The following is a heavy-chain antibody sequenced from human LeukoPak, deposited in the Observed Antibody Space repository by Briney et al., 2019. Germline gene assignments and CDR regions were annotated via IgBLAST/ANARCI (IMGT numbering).Heavy chain of an antibody. CDR1: GFTFSNYG. CDR3: ARERVEQQLVLRYYFYYMDV. D-gene: IGHD6-13*01. J-gene: IGHJ6*03. V-gene: IGHV3-21*01. Sequence: GGSLRLSCAASGFTFSNYGMHWVRQAPGKGLEWVSSISSSSDYICYADSVKGRFTISRDNAKNSLYLQMNSLRAEDAAVYYCARERVEQQLVLRYYFYYMDVWGKGTTVTVSS. CDR2: ISSSSDYI.